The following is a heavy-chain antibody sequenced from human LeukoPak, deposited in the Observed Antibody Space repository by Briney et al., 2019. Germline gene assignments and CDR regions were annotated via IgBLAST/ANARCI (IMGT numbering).Heavy chain of an antibody. V-gene: IGHV3-23*01. CDR1: GFTFSSYA. D-gene: IGHD2-2*02. J-gene: IGHJ4*02. Sequence: GGSLRLSCAASGFTFSSYAMSWVRQAPGKGLEWVSSVSDSDENTYYADSVKGRFTISRDNSKNTLFLQMDTLRVDDTAVYYCAKARSLGVTAAINYWGQGTVVTVSS. CDR3: AKARSLGVTAAINY. CDR2: VSDSDENT.